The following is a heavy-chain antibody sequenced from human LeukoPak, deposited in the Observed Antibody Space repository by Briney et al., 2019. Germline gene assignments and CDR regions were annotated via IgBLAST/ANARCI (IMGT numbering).Heavy chain of an antibody. CDR3: ARDRNIHCSSSTCYPVWDY. J-gene: IGHJ4*02. Sequence: ASVKVSCKASGYTSSSYGISWVRQAPGQGLEWMGWINTYNDNTNYAQKLQGRVTMTTDTSTTAAYMELRSLRSDDTAVYYCARDRNIHCSSSTCYPVWDYWGQGTLVTVSS. CDR1: GYTSSSYG. V-gene: IGHV1-18*01. CDR2: INTYNDNT. D-gene: IGHD2-2*01.